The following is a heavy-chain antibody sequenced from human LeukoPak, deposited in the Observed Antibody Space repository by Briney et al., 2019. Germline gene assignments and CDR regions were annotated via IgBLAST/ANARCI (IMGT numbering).Heavy chain of an antibody. D-gene: IGHD6-19*01. CDR3: ARDGTGGWYQDYYYYYMDV. Sequence: SETLSLTCTVSGGPISSYYWSWIRQPAGKGLEWIGRIYTSGSTNYNPSLKSRVTMSVDTSKNQFSLKLSSVTAADTAVYYCARDGTGGWYQDYYYYYMDVWGKGTTVTISS. J-gene: IGHJ6*03. CDR1: GGPISSYY. V-gene: IGHV4-4*07. CDR2: IYTSGST.